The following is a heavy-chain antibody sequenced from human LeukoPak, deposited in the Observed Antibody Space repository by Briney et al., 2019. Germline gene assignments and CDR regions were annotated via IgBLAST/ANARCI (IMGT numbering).Heavy chain of an antibody. Sequence: GGSLRLSCAGAGFTFTDVWMSWVRQAPGEGLEWVGRIKSKSDGGTIDYAAAVKGRITVSRDDSRKTLSLELNNLKTEDTGVYYCTTDLDYWGQGTLVTVSS. CDR2: IKSKSDGGTI. J-gene: IGHJ4*02. CDR1: GFTFTDVW. V-gene: IGHV3-15*01. CDR3: TTDLDY.